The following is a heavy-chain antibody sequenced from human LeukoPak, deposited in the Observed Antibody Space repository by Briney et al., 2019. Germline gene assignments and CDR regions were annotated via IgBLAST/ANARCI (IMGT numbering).Heavy chain of an antibody. CDR2: ISVDGGT. J-gene: IGHJ3*02. D-gene: IGHD3-3*01. CDR3: ARDPIRKGQYVFDI. CDR1: GFTVSSNY. Sequence: GGSLRLSCAASGFTVSSNYMTWVRQAPGKGLEWVSIISVDGGTYYADSVKGRFTMSRDNSQNTLYLQMSSLRAEDTAVYYCARDPIRKGQYVFDIWGQGTMVTVSS. V-gene: IGHV3-53*01.